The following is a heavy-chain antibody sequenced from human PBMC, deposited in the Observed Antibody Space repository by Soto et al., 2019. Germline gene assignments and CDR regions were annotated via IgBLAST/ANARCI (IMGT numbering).Heavy chain of an antibody. CDR3: ARDPSYYGMDV. J-gene: IGHJ6*02. CDR2: INAGNGNT. V-gene: IGHV1-3*01. CDR1: GYAFTSCA. Sequence: ASVKVSCEASGYAFTSCAMHWVRQAPGQRLEWMGWINAGNGNTKYSQKFQGRVTITRDTSASTAYMELSSLRSEDTAVYYCARDPSYYGMDVWGQGTTVTVSS.